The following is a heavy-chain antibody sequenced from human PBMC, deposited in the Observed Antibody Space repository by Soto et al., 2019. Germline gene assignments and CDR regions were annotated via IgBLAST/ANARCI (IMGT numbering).Heavy chain of an antibody. J-gene: IGHJ6*02. Sequence: EVQLVESGGGLVQPGGSLRLSCAASGFTFSIYSMNWVRQAPGTGLEWVSYISSSSSTIYYADSVKGRFTISRDNAKNSLYLHMNCLSDEDTAVYYCARYLVVPVDYYYYYCMDVWGQGTTVTVSS. V-gene: IGHV3-48*02. D-gene: IGHD2-2*01. CDR2: ISSSSSTI. CDR1: GFTFSIYS. CDR3: ARYLVVPVDYYYYYCMDV.